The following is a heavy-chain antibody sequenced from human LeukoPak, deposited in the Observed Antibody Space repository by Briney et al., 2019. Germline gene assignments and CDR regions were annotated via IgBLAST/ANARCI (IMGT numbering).Heavy chain of an antibody. Sequence: ASVKVSCKASGGTFSSYAISWVRQAPGQGLEWMGGIIPIFGTANYAQKFQGRVTITTDESTSTAYMELQSLTFEDTAVYYCASGNGYCSGGNCPGAYWGQGTLVTVSS. D-gene: IGHD2-15*01. V-gene: IGHV1-69*05. J-gene: IGHJ4*02. CDR3: ASGNGYCSGGNCPGAY. CDR1: GGTFSSYA. CDR2: IIPIFGTA.